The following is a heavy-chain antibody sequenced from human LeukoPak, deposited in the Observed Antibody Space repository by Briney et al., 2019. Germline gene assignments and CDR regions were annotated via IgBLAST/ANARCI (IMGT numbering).Heavy chain of an antibody. D-gene: IGHD6-19*01. CDR2: ISGSGGST. J-gene: IGHJ4*02. CDR1: GFTFSDYY. Sequence: GGSLRLSCAASGFTFSDYYMSWIRQAPGKGLEWVSAISGSGGSTYYADSVKGRFTISRDNAKNSLYLQMNSLRAEDTAVYYCAIGRGSGWYYSDYWGQGTLVTVSS. CDR3: AIGRGSGWYYSDY. V-gene: IGHV3-11*04.